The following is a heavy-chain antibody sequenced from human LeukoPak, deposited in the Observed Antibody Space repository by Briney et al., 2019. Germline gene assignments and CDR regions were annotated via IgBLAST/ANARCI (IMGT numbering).Heavy chain of an antibody. J-gene: IGHJ4*02. D-gene: IGHD3-22*01. V-gene: IGHV3-11*01. CDR1: GFTFSDYY. CDR2: ISSSGSTI. Sequence: PGGSLRLSCAASGFTFSDYYMSWIRQAPGKGLEWISYISSSGSTIYYADSVEGRFTISRDNAKNSLYLQMNSLRAEDTAVYYCARHNYYDSSGYYNYWGQGTLVTVSS. CDR3: ARHNYYDSSGYYNY.